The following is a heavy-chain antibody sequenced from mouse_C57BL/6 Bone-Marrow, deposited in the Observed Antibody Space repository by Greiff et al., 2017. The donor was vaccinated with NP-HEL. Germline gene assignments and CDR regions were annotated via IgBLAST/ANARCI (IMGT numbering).Heavy chain of an antibody. Sequence: DVMLVESGGGLVKPGGSLKLSCAASGFTFSSYAMSWVRQTPEKRLEWVATISDGGSYTYYPDNVKGRFTISRDNAKNNLYLQMSHLKSEDTAMYYCARGGLLRYGYAMDYWGQGTSVTVSS. CDR2: ISDGGSYT. D-gene: IGHD1-1*01. CDR3: ARGGLLRYGYAMDY. J-gene: IGHJ4*01. V-gene: IGHV5-4*03. CDR1: GFTFSSYA.